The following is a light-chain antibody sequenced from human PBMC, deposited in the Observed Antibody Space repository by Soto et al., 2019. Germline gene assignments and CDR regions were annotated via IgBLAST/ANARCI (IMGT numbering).Light chain of an antibody. Sequence: QSALTQPASVSGSPGQSITISCTGTSSDVGAYNYVSWYQQYPGKAPKLMIYHVSNWPSGVSNRFSGSKSGNTASLTISGLQAEDEADYYCNSYTTSSTVVFGGGTKLTVL. J-gene: IGLJ2*01. V-gene: IGLV2-14*01. CDR3: NSYTTSSTVV. CDR2: HVS. CDR1: SSDVGAYNY.